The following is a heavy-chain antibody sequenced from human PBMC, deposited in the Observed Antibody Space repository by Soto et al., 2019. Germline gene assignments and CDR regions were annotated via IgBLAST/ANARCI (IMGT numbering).Heavy chain of an antibody. CDR2: IKPDGSEQ. CDR3: ARGNWNYYYGFDV. J-gene: IGHJ6*02. CDR1: EFTFDKYY. D-gene: IGHD1-20*01. V-gene: IGHV3-7*01. Sequence: VGSLRLSCAASEFTFDKYYMTWVRQAPGKGPEWVANIKPDGSEQYYVDSVKGRFTISRDNANNSLYLQMNSLRAEDTAVYFCARGNWNYYYGFDVWGQGTTVTVSS.